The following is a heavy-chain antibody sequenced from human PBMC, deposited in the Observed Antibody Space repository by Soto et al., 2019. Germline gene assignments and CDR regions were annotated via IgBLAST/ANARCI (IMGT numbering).Heavy chain of an antibody. Sequence: SVKVSCKASGGTFSSYAISWLRQSPGQGLEWMGGIIPIFGTANYARKFQGRVTITADESTSTAYMELSSLRSEDTAVYYCAEDSGSYYDYYYGMDVWGQGTTVTVSS. J-gene: IGHJ6*02. CDR3: AEDSGSYYDYYYGMDV. CDR2: IIPIFGTA. D-gene: IGHD1-26*01. CDR1: GGTFSSYA. V-gene: IGHV1-69*13.